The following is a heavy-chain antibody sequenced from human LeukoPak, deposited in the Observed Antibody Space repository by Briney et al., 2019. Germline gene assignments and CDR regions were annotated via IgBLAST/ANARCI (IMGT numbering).Heavy chain of an antibody. Sequence: GGSLRLSCAASGFTFSNAWMSWVRQAPGKGLEWVGRIKSKTDGGTTDYAAPVKGRFTISRDDSKNTLYLQMNSLKPEDTAVYYCTTDPAGLGLELYWGQGTLVTVSS. CDR3: TTDPAGLGLELY. CDR1: GFTFSNAW. CDR2: IKSKTDGGTT. D-gene: IGHD1-7*01. J-gene: IGHJ4*02. V-gene: IGHV3-15*01.